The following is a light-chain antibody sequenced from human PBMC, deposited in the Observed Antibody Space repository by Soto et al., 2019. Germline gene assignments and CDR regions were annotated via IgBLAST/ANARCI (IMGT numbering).Light chain of an antibody. V-gene: IGLV2-14*03. CDR2: YVN. CDR3: CAYSTSGTHV. Sequence: QSALTQPASVSGSPGQSITFSCTGTSSDVGSYDYVSWHQQHPGKAPKLIIYYVNNRPSGVPSRFSGSKSGNTASLIISGLQTEDEAAYYCCAYSTSGTHVFGTGTKLTVL. CDR1: SSDVGSYDY. J-gene: IGLJ1*01.